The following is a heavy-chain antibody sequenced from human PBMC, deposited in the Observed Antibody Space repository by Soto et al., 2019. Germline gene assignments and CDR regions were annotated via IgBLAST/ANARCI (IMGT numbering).Heavy chain of an antibody. CDR2: IWYDGSNK. Sequence: QVQLVESGGGVVQPAMSLRLSCAASGFTFSSYGMHWVRQAPGKGLERVAVIWYDGSNKYYADSVKGRFTISRDNSKNSLYLQMNSLRDEDTVVYYCARGSSRWYKYYFDYWGQGTLVTVSS. V-gene: IGHV3-33*01. CDR3: ARGSSRWYKYYFDY. J-gene: IGHJ4*02. CDR1: GFTFSSYG. D-gene: IGHD6-13*01.